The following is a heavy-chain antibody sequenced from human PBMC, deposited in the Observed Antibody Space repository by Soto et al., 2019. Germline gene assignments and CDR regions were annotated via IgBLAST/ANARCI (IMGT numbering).Heavy chain of an antibody. CDR1: GGTFSSYA. J-gene: IGHJ4*02. CDR3: ARGGKPEGTQAPDY. D-gene: IGHD1-1*01. CDR2: IIPIFGTA. V-gene: IGHV1-69*13. Sequence: GASVKVSCKASGGTFSSYAISWVRQAPGQGLEWMGGIIPIFGTANYAQKFQGRVTITADESTSTAYMELSSLRSEDTAVYYCARGGKPEGTQAPDYWGQGTLVTVSS.